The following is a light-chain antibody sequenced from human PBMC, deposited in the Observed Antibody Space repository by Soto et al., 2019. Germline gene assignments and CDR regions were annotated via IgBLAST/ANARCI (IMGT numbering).Light chain of an antibody. J-gene: IGKJ1*01. CDR2: GTS. CDR1: QLVSSR. CDR3: QQYGSSPET. V-gene: IGKV3-20*01. Sequence: DIVVTQYPATLSASPGERVTLSCRASQLVSSRLAWYQRGPGQVPRLRIYGTSSRATGIPDRFSGSGSGTDFTLTISRLEPEDFAVYYCQQYGSSPETFGQGTKV.